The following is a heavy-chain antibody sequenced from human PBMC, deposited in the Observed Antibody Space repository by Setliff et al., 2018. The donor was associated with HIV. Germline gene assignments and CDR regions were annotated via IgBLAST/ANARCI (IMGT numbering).Heavy chain of an antibody. CDR1: NGSFSGYY. D-gene: IGHD6-19*01. J-gene: IGHJ3*02. V-gene: IGHV4-34*01. Sequence: SETLSLTCAVYNGSFSGYYWSWIRQPPGKGLEWIGEINHSGSTKYNPSLKSRVTISLDTSKNQFSLKLSSVTAADTAVYYCAREVFSGWRIFDIWGHGTMVTVSS. CDR2: INHSGST. CDR3: AREVFSGWRIFDI.